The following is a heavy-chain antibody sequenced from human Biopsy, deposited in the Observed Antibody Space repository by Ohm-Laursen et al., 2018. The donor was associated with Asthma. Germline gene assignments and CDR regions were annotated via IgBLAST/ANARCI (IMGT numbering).Heavy chain of an antibody. J-gene: IGHJ6*02. V-gene: IGHV1-69*01. Sequence: VSSVKVSCKAPGGTFSNFAISWVRQAPGQGLEWLGGIMTVFGTTNYAQKFQGRVTITADESTSTAYMWVTSLRSEDTAIYYCARCQVGYSSGWSLLLKKIYYSGMDVWGQGTAVTVSS. CDR3: ARCQVGYSSGWSLLLKKIYYSGMDV. CDR1: GGTFSNFA. D-gene: IGHD6-19*01. CDR2: IMTVFGTT.